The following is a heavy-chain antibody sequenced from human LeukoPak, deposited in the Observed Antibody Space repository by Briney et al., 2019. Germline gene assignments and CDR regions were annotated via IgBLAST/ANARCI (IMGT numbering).Heavy chain of an antibody. CDR1: GYPFRNYD. V-gene: IGHV1-8*01. D-gene: IGHD3-16*01. J-gene: IGHJ6*03. CDR2: INPHSGKT. Sequence: ASVKVSCKTSGYPFRNYDINWVRQAPGQGLEWMGWINPHSGKTGYAQKFQGRVTMTTDTSASTAYMELSSLRSEDTAVYYCAIGWGSLYYYYYMDVWGKGTTVTVSS. CDR3: AIGWGSLYYYYYMDV.